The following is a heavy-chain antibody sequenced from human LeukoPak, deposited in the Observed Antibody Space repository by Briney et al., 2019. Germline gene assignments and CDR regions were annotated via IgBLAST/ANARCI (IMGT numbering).Heavy chain of an antibody. Sequence: GGSLRLSCVAPGFTLSNYAMSWVRQAPGKGLEWVSTISGSGGNTYYTDSVKGRFTISRDNSKNTLSLQMNSLRAEDTAVYYCARLYRYCSGGTCYTDRAYYFDYWGQGTLVTVSS. CDR2: ISGSGGNT. V-gene: IGHV3-23*01. J-gene: IGHJ4*02. CDR3: ARLYRYCSGGTCYTDRAYYFDY. D-gene: IGHD2-15*01. CDR1: GFTLSNYA.